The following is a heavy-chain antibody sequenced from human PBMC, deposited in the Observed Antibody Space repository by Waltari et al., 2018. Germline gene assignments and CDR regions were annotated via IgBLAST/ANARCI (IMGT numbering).Heavy chain of an antibody. D-gene: IGHD5-12*01. V-gene: IGHV3-74*01. CDR3: TRGGVGYGNFEY. J-gene: IGHJ4*02. Sequence: EVQLVESGGDLVQPGGSLRLSCAASGFAFSSYWMHWVRQTPGKGLVWVSRIYTVASDTYYAESVKGRFTISRDNAKSTLYLQMNSLRVEDTAVYYCTRGGVGYGNFEYWGLGTLVTVSS. CDR1: GFAFSSYW. CDR2: IYTVASDT.